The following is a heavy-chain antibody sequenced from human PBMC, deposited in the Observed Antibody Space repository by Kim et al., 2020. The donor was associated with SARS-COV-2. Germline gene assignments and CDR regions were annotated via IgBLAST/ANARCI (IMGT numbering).Heavy chain of an antibody. CDR2: IYYSGST. D-gene: IGHD3-22*01. Sequence: SETPSLTCTVSGGSISSGGYYWSWIRQHPGKGLEWIGYIYYSGSTYYNPSLKSRVTISVDTSKNQFSLKLSSVTAADTAVYYCARTWYYYDSSGYPQGAFDIWGQGTMVTVSS. CDR1: GGSISSGGYY. J-gene: IGHJ3*02. V-gene: IGHV4-31*03. CDR3: ARTWYYYDSSGYPQGAFDI.